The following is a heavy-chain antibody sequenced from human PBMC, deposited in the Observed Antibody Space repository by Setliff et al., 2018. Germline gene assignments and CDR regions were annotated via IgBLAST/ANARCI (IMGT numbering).Heavy chain of an antibody. CDR3: ARGRGWAGNYYFDY. CDR1: GYSFTGYY. D-gene: IGHD1-1*01. J-gene: IGHJ4*02. V-gene: IGHV1-46*01. CDR2: IHTGGGSA. Sequence: GASVKVSCKTSGYSFTGYYMHWVRQAPGQGLEWMGIIHTGGGSASYAQKFQGRVTMTRNTSISTAYMELSSLRSEDTAVYYCARGRGWAGNYYFDYWGQGTLVTVSS.